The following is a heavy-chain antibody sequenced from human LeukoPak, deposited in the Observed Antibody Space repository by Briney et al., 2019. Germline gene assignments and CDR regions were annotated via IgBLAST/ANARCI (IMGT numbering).Heavy chain of an antibody. CDR1: GFTFSSYW. CDR2: IKPDGSEK. D-gene: IGHD4-17*01. CDR3: ARDSLGDLYFDY. Sequence: GGSLRLSCAASGFTFSSYWMSWVRQAPGKGLEWVANIKPDGSEKYYVDSVKGRFTTSRDNAKNSLYLQMNSLRAEDTAVYYCARDSLGDLYFDYWGQGTLVTVSS. J-gene: IGHJ4*02. V-gene: IGHV3-7*03.